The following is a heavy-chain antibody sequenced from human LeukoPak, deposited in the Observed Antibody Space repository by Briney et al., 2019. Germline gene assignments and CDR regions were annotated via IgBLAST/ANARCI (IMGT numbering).Heavy chain of an antibody. D-gene: IGHD3-9*01. CDR3: ARSRYFDDFDY. Sequence: SETLSLTCTVSGGSISSYYWSWIRQPPGKGLEWIGYIYYSGSTNYNPSLKSRVTISVDTSKNQFSLKLSSVTAADTAVYYCARSRYFDDFDYWGQGTLVTVSS. V-gene: IGHV4-59*01. CDR2: IYYSGST. CDR1: GGSISSYY. J-gene: IGHJ4*02.